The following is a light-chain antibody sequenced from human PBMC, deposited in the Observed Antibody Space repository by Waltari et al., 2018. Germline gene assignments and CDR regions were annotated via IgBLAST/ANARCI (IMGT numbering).Light chain of an antibody. V-gene: IGLV8-61*01. CDR2: STD. J-gene: IGLJ3*02. CDR1: SGSVSTSYY. CDR3: VLYMGGGISV. Sequence: QTVVTQEPSFSVSPGGTVTLTCGLSSGSVSTSYYPSWYQQTPVQAPRTLIYSTDSRSSGVPDRFSGSIVGNKAALTITGAQADDESDYYCVLYMGGGISVFGGGTKLTVL.